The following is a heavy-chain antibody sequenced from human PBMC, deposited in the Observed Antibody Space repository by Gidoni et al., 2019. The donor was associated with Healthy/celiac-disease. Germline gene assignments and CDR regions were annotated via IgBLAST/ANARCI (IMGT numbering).Heavy chain of an antibody. CDR2: ISSSSSYI. Sequence: EVQLVESGGGLVKPGGSLRPSCAASGFPFSSYSMNWVRQAPGTGLAGVSSISSSSSYIYYADSVKGRFTISRDNAKNSLYLQMNSLRAEDTAVYYCAVLRYPVDYWGQGTLVTVSS. V-gene: IGHV3-21*01. D-gene: IGHD4-17*01. CDR1: GFPFSSYS. J-gene: IGHJ4*02. CDR3: AVLRYPVDY.